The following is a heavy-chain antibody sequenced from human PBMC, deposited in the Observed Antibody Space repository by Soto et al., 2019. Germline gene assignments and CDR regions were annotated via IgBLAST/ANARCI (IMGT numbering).Heavy chain of an antibody. CDR3: AKGAVVISVATRLDY. D-gene: IGHD2-2*01. CDR2: ISGMSGSA. Sequence: GGSLRLSCAVSGFTFSSYAMSWVRQAPGKGLEWVSGISGMSGSAYYADSVKGRLTISRDNPKNTLYLQMNSLRAEDTAVYYCAKGAVVISVATRLDYWGQGTLVTVSS. CDR1: GFTFSSYA. V-gene: IGHV3-23*01. J-gene: IGHJ4*02.